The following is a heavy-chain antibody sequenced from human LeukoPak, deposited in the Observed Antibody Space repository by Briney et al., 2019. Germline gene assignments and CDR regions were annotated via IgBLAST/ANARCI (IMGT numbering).Heavy chain of an antibody. D-gene: IGHD2-21*01. Sequence: GGSLRLSCAASGFTFSSYAMNWVRQAPGKGLEWISYIRSTSSTIYHADSVKGRFTISRDNAKNSLYLQMNSLRDEDAAVYYCARSYSFDYWGQGTLVTVSS. J-gene: IGHJ4*02. CDR1: GFTFSSYA. CDR3: ARSYSFDY. CDR2: IRSTSSTI. V-gene: IGHV3-48*02.